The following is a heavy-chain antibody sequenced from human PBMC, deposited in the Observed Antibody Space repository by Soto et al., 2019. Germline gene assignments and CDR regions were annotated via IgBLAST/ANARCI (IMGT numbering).Heavy chain of an antibody. D-gene: IGHD3-16*02. CDR1: GFTFSSYA. Sequence: QVQLVESGGGVVQPGRSLRLSCAASGFTFSSYAMHWVRQAPGKGLEWVAVISYDGSNKYYADSVKGRFTISRDNSKNTLYLQMNRLRAEDTAVYYCARELGGTLSDYYGMDVWGQGTTVTVSS. CDR3: ARELGGTLSDYYGMDV. CDR2: ISYDGSNK. V-gene: IGHV3-30-3*01. J-gene: IGHJ6*02.